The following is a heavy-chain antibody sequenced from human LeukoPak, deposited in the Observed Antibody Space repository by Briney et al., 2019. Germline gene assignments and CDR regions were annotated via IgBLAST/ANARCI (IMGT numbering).Heavy chain of an antibody. CDR1: GGTFSSYA. CDR2: IIPIFRTA. V-gene: IGHV1-69*01. J-gene: IGHJ5*02. CDR3: ARGVIGGSYFNWFDP. Sequence: SSVKVSRKASGGTFSSYAISWVRQAPGQGLEWKGGIIPIFRTANYAQKFQGRVTITADESTSTAYMELSSLRSEDTAVYYCARGVIGGSYFNWFDPWGQGTLVTVSS. D-gene: IGHD1-26*01.